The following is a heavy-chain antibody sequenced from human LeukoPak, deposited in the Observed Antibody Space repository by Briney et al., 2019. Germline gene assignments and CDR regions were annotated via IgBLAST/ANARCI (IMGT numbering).Heavy chain of an antibody. CDR3: VRDRELTY. D-gene: IGHD1-26*01. J-gene: IGHJ4*02. CDR2: FYYSGST. V-gene: IGHV4-39*07. Sequence: PSETLSLTCTDSGGSISSSNYYWGWIRQPPGKGLEWIGSFYYSGSTYYNPSLKSRVTISVDTSKNQFSLKLNSVTAADTAVYYCVRDRELTYWSQGTLVTVSS. CDR1: GGSISSSNYY.